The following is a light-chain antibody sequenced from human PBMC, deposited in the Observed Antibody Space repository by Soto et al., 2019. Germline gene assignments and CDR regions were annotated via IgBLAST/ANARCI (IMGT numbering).Light chain of an antibody. V-gene: IGLV2-14*01. CDR1: SSDIGSYNY. CDR3: ISYTRGTTRAV. J-gene: IGLJ1*01. Sequence: QSVLTQPASVSGSPGQSITISCTGSSSDIGSYNYVSWYQQHPGKAPKLVIYEVSDRPSGVSNRFSGFNSGNTASLTISGLQAEDEAHYYCISYTRGTTRAVFGTGTKLTVL. CDR2: EVS.